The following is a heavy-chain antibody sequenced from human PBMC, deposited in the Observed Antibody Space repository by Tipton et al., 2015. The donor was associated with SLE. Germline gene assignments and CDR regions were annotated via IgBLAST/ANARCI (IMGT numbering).Heavy chain of an antibody. CDR3: AREHISSLRDAFEV. D-gene: IGHD2-15*01. CDR2: IHYTGST. J-gene: IGHJ3*01. V-gene: IGHV4-61*08. Sequence: TLSLTCIVSGGSISSGDYYWSWIRQSPGKGLEWIGYIHYTGSTEYNPSLKSRVTISVDTSKNQFNLKLRSVTVVDTAMYYCAREHISSLRDAFEVWGQGTMVTVS. CDR1: GGSISSGDYY.